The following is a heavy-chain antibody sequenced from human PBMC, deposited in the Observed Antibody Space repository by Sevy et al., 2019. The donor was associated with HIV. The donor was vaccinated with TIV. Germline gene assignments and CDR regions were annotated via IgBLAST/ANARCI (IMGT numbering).Heavy chain of an antibody. D-gene: IGHD3-16*01. CDR1: GFTFINFW. CDR3: ARDVGGGYFDY. Sequence: GGSLRLSCVASGFTFINFWMAWVRQAPGKGLEWFANIKPDGSESNHVGSVKGRFTISRDNAKNSLYLQMNSLTAEDTAVYYCARDVGGGYFDYWGQGTLVTVSS. CDR2: IKPDGSES. J-gene: IGHJ4*01. V-gene: IGHV3-7*03.